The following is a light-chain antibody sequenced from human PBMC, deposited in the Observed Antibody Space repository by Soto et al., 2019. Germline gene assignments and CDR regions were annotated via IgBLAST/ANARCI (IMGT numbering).Light chain of an antibody. CDR1: LTISDNY. Sequence: EIVLTRCPGTLSLSPGERSTLACGASLTISDNYLAWYQQKAGQAPRLVIFGASSRATGIPDRFSASGSGTDFTLTISRLEPEDFAVYYCQQYSMAPLTFGQGTKVDI. J-gene: IGKJ1*01. CDR3: QQYSMAPLT. CDR2: GAS. V-gene: IGKV3-20*01.